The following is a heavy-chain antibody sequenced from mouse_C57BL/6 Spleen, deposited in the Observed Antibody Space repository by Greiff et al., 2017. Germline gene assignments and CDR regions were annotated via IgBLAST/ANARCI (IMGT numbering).Heavy chain of an antibody. J-gene: IGHJ1*03. CDR2: IWSGGST. CDR1: GFSLTSYG. Sequence: VQLVESGPGLVQPSQSLSITCTVSGFSLTSYGVHWVRQSPGKGLEWLGVIWSGGSTDYNAAFISRLSISKDNSKSQVFFKMNSLQADDTAIYYCARMDSKGYFDVWGTGTTVTVSS. CDR3: ARMDSKGYFDV. D-gene: IGHD2-5*01. V-gene: IGHV2-2*01.